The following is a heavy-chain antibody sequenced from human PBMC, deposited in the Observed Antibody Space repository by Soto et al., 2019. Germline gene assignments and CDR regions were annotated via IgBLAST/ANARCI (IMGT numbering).Heavy chain of an antibody. CDR3: ARTPAYYDFSAGRDSYYYYGMDV. Sequence: GASVKVSCKASGGTFSSYAISWVRQAPGQGLEWMGGIIPIFGTANYAQKFQGRVTITADESTSTAYMELSSLRSEDTAVYYCARTPAYYDFSAGRDSYYYYGMDVWGQGTTVTVSS. CDR1: GGTFSSYA. V-gene: IGHV1-69*13. D-gene: IGHD3-3*01. J-gene: IGHJ6*02. CDR2: IIPIFGTA.